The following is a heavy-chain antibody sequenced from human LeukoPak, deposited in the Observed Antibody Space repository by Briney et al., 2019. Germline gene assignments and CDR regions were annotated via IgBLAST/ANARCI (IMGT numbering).Heavy chain of an antibody. J-gene: IGHJ4*02. D-gene: IGHD1-7*01. CDR2: ISYDGSNK. V-gene: IGHV3-30*18. CDR1: GFTFSSYG. CDR3: AKAYRNWNYPDY. Sequence: GGSLSLSCAASGFTFSSYGMHWVRQAPGRGLEWVAVISYDGSNKYYADSVKGRFTISRDNSKNTLYLQMNSLRAEDTAVYYCAKAYRNWNYPDYWGQGTLVTVSS.